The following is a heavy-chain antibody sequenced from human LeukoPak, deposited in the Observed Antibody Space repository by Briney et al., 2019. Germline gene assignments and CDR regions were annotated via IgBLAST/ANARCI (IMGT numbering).Heavy chain of an antibody. CDR3: ARDSFETYYYDSSGHDAFDI. D-gene: IGHD3-22*01. V-gene: IGHV3-7*01. Sequence: PGGSLRLSCEASGFNFRTYGMSWVRQAPGKGLEWVANIKQDGSEKYYVDSVKGRFTISRDNAKNSLYLQMNSLRAEDTAVYYCARDSFETYYYDSSGHDAFDIWGQGTMVTVSS. CDR1: GFNFRTYG. J-gene: IGHJ3*02. CDR2: IKQDGSEK.